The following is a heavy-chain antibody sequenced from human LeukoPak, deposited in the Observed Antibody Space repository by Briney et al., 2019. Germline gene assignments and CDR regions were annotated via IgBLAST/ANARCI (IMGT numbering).Heavy chain of an antibody. D-gene: IGHD6-13*01. J-gene: IGHJ5*02. V-gene: IGHV4-61*02. CDR1: GGSISSGSYY. CDR3: AREGLKKPGYSSSWYGGWFDP. CDR2: IYTSGST. Sequence: PSETLSLTCTVSGGSISSGSYYWSWIRQPAGKGLEWIGRIYTSGSTNYNPSLKSRVTISVDTSKNQFSLKLSSVTAADTAVYYCAREGLKKPGYSSSWYGGWFDPWGQGTLVTVSS.